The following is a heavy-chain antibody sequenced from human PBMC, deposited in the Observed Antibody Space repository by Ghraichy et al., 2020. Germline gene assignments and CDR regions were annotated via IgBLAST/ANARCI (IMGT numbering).Heavy chain of an antibody. CDR2: INPNSGGT. J-gene: IGHJ5*02. D-gene: IGHD2-2*01. V-gene: IGHV1-2*04. Sequence: ASVKVSCKASGYTFTGYYMHWVRQAPGQGLEWMGWINPNSGGTNYAQKFQGWVTMTRDTSISTAYMELSRLRSDDTAVYYCARGFDIVVVPAAEAPNWFDPWGQGTLVTVSS. CDR1: GYTFTGYY. CDR3: ARGFDIVVVPAAEAPNWFDP.